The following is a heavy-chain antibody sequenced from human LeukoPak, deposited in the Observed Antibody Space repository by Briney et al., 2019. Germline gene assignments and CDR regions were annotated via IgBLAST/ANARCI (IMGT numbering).Heavy chain of an antibody. Sequence: GGSLRLSCAASGFTFSRYSMNWVRRAPGKGLEWVSSITSSSSYKYYAASAKGRFTISRDNAKNSLYLQMDSLRAEDTAVYYCASLMTYSSSRDYWGQGTLVTVSS. CDR2: ITSSSSYK. J-gene: IGHJ4*02. V-gene: IGHV3-21*01. CDR1: GFTFSRYS. D-gene: IGHD6-13*01. CDR3: ASLMTYSSSRDY.